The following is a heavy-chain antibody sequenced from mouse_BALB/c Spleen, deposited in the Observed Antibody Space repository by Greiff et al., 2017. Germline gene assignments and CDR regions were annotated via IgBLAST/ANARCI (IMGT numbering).Heavy chain of an antibody. Sequence: DVQLQESGPGLVKPSQSLSLTCTVTGYSITSDYAWNWIRQFPGNKLEWMGYISYSGSTSYNPSLKSRISITRDTSKNQFFLQLNSVTTEDTATYYCANYDYAGDYAMDYWGQGTSVTVSS. D-gene: IGHD2-4*01. CDR1: GYSITSDYA. CDR3: ANYDYAGDYAMDY. J-gene: IGHJ4*01. V-gene: IGHV3-2*02. CDR2: ISYSGST.